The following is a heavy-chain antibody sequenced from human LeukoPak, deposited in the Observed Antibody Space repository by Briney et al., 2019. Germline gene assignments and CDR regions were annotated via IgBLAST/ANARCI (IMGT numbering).Heavy chain of an antibody. Sequence: ASVKVPCKASGYTFTGYYMHWVRQAPGQGLEWMGWINPNSGGTNYAQKFQGRVTMTRDTSISTAYMELSRLRSDDTAVYYCATKGEMVDTAMADDAFDIWGQGTMVTVSS. CDR2: INPNSGGT. V-gene: IGHV1-2*02. D-gene: IGHD5-18*01. CDR1: GYTFTGYY. CDR3: ATKGEMVDTAMADDAFDI. J-gene: IGHJ3*02.